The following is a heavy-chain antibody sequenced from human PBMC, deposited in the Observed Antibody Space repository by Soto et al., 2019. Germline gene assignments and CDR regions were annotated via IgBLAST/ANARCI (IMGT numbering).Heavy chain of an antibody. J-gene: IGHJ2*01. CDR3: ARLLLGVPASWDFDL. Sequence: QVQLQKWGAGLLKPSETLSLTCAVYGGSFSGYYWSWVRQPPGKGREWIGEVTRTGDTNYNPSLKSRVTRSLHTSKNQFSLRLDSVTAADTAVYYCARLLLGVPASWDFDLWGRGTLVTVS. V-gene: IGHV4-34*02. CDR2: VTRTGDT. D-gene: IGHD3-16*01. CDR1: GGSFSGYY.